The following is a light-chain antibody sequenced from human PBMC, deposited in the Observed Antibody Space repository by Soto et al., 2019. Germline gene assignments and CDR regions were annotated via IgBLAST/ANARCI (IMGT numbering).Light chain of an antibody. CDR1: QSISSW. CDR2: KAS. J-gene: IGKJ4*01. CDR3: QHYNSYPLS. V-gene: IGKV1-5*03. Sequence: DIQMTQSPSTLSASVGDRVTITCRASQSISSWLTWYQQKPGKAPKFLISKASSLESGVPSRFSGSGSGTEFTLTISSLQPDDFATYYCQHYNSYPLSFGGGTKVEIK.